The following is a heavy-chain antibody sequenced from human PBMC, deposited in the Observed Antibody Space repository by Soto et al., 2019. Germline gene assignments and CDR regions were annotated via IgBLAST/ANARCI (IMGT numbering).Heavy chain of an antibody. V-gene: IGHV3-15*07. D-gene: IGHD3-9*01. CDR3: TTAWLLLGDFDY. J-gene: IGHJ4*02. CDR2: IKSKTDGGTT. CDR1: GFTFSNAW. Sequence: EVQLVESGGGLVKPGGSLRLSCAASGFTFSNAWMNWVRQAPGKGLEWVGRIKSKTDGGTTDYAAPVKGRFTISRDDSKNPLYLQMNSLKTEDTAVYYCTTAWLLLGDFDYWGQGTLVTVSS.